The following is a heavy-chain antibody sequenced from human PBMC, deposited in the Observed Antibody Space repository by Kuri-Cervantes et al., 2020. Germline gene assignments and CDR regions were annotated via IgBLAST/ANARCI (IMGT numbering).Heavy chain of an antibody. D-gene: IGHD1-14*01. Sequence: ASVKVSCKASGYTFTSYGISWVRQAPGQGLEWMGWISAYNGNTNYAQKLQGRVTMTRNTSISTAYMELSSLRSEDTAVYYCARARKDGKGRYYYGMDVWGQGTTVTVSS. V-gene: IGHV1-18*01. J-gene: IGHJ6*02. CDR1: GYTFTSYG. CDR3: ARARKDGKGRYYYGMDV. CDR2: ISAYNGNT.